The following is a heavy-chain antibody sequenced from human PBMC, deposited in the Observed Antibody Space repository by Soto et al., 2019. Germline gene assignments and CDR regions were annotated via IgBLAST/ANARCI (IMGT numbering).Heavy chain of an antibody. D-gene: IGHD3-10*01. CDR1: GFTFSTYA. CDR3: AKRPTSTGFGDPFDI. CDR2: ISSSGGNT. Sequence: GGSLRLSCAASGFTFSTYAMSWVRQAPGKGLEWVSTISSSGGNTYYTDSVKGRFTISRDNSKNTLYLQMNSLRAEDTAIYYCAKRPTSTGFGDPFDIWGQGTMVTVSS. V-gene: IGHV3-23*01. J-gene: IGHJ3*02.